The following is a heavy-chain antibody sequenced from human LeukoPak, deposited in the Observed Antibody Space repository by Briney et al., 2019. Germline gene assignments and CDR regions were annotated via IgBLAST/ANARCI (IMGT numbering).Heavy chain of an antibody. CDR2: ISSSSRDK. CDR1: GFIFSSYT. Sequence: PGGPLRLSCSASGFIFSSYTMNWVRQAPGKGLEWVSSISSSSRDKYYADSLKGRFTIPRDNAKNSLFLQMNSLRAEDTAVYYCARCYAGTDRYYYDSGGYTIEYFDSWGRGTLVTVSS. V-gene: IGHV3-21*01. CDR3: ARCYAGTDRYYYDSGGYTIEYFDS. D-gene: IGHD3-22*01. J-gene: IGHJ4*02.